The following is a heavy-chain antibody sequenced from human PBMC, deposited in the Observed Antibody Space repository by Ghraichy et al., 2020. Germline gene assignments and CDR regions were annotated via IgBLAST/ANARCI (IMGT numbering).Heavy chain of an antibody. CDR1: GFTFSTAW. Sequence: WGSLRLSCAASGFTFSTAWMNWVRQAPGKGLEWVGRIKSKTEGGTLDYAAPVKGRFTISRDDSKNTAYLQMNSLKNEDTAVYYCTTQGGIIGMTSWPPYWGQGTLVTVSS. CDR2: IKSKTEGGTL. J-gene: IGHJ4*02. V-gene: IGHV3-15*01. CDR3: TTQGGIIGMTSWPPY. D-gene: IGHD1-20*01.